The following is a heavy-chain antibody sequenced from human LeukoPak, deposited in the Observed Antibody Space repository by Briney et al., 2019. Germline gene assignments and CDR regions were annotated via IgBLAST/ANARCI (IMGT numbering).Heavy chain of an antibody. CDR2: ISAYNGNT. J-gene: IGHJ4*02. D-gene: IGHD6-19*01. V-gene: IGHV1-18*01. CDR3: AKDLMEQWLVNGPPFDY. CDR1: GYTFTSYG. Sequence: ASVKVSCKASGYTFTSYGISWVRQAPGQGLEWMGWISAYNGNTNYAQKLQGRVTMTTDTSTSTAYMELRSLRSDDTAVYYCAKDLMEQWLVNGPPFDYWGQGTLVTVSS.